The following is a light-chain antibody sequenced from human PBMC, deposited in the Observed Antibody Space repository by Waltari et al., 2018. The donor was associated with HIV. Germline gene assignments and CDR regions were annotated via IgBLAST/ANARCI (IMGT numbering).Light chain of an antibody. CDR3: QQYYSTPIT. J-gene: IGKJ5*01. V-gene: IGKV4-1*01. CDR1: HSVLYTSNSNNY. CDR2: WAS. Sequence: DLVMTQSPDSLAVSLGARATIHCKSSHSVLYTSNSNNYLAWYQQKPGQPPKLLIYWASTRESGVPDRFSGSGPGTEFTLTISSLQAEDVAVYYCQQYYSTPITFGQGTRLEIK.